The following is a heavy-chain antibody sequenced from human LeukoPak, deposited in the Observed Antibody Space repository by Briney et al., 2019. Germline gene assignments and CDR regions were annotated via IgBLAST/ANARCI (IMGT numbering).Heavy chain of an antibody. V-gene: IGHV1-2*02. Sequence: ASMKVSCKASGYTFTAYNMHWVRQAPGQGLEWMGWINPSDGGTNYAQRFQGRVTMTRDTSTSTAYMELNRLRSDDTAVYYCASFLYFYDSDAYLDYWGQGSLVSVSS. D-gene: IGHD3-22*01. CDR1: GYTFTAYN. J-gene: IGHJ4*02. CDR3: ASFLYFYDSDAYLDY. CDR2: INPSDGGT.